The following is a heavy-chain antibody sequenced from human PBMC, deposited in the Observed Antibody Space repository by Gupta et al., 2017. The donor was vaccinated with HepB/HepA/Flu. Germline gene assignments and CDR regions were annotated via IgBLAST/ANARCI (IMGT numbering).Heavy chain of an antibody. Sequence: QVQLVQSGTEVKEPGASVKISCKASGYTFTSHAMHWVRQAPGQRFEGIGWIHIGNGNIRYSRKIQDRFIISRDTSANTLYLELNNLSSDDTALYFCTREADVGYDWDFDLWGLGTLVTVSS. D-gene: IGHD5-12*01. V-gene: IGHV1-3*04. CDR1: GYTFTSHA. CDR3: TREADVGYDWDFDL. J-gene: IGHJ4*02. CDR2: IHIGNGNI.